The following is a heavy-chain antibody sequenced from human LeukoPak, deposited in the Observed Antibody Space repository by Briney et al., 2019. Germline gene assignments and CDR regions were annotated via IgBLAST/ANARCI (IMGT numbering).Heavy chain of an antibody. V-gene: IGHV1-8*01. D-gene: IGHD3-22*01. CDR1: GYTFTTYD. CDR2: MNPNSGGT. Sequence: ASVKVSCKASGYTFTTYDITWVRPATGQGLEWMGWMNPNSGGTAYAQKFQGRVAMTRDTSISTAYMELSSLRSEDTAVYYCARGLGDYYDTSDFYYAVPAHWGQGTLVTVSS. CDR3: ARGLGDYYDTSDFYYAVPAH. J-gene: IGHJ4*02.